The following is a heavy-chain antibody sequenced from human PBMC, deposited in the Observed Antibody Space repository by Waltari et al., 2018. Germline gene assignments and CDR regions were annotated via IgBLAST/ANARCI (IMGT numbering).Heavy chain of an antibody. V-gene: IGHV4-59*01. Sequence: QVQLQESGPGLVKPSETLSLTCTVSGGSIPSYYWSWIRQPPGKGLEWIGNIYYSGSTSYNPSLMSRVTISIDTSKNHFSLRLSSVTAADTAVYYCARDDYGSGLSLVVWGQGTPVTVSS. D-gene: IGHD3-10*01. J-gene: IGHJ4*02. CDR1: GGSIPSYY. CDR2: IYYSGST. CDR3: ARDDYGSGLSLVV.